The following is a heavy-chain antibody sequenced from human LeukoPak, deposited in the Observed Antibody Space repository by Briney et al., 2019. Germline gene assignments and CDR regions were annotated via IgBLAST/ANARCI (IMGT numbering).Heavy chain of an antibody. J-gene: IGHJ5*02. CDR3: AREGGVGTTAGPSSA. V-gene: IGHV7-4-1*02. D-gene: IGHD4-17*01. CDR1: GYTFTSYG. Sequence: EASVKVSCKASGYTFTSYGISWVRQAPGQGLEWMGWINTNTGNPTYAQGFTGRFVFSLDTSVSTAYLQISSLKAEDTAVYYCAREGGVGTTAGPSSAWGQGTLVTVSS. CDR2: INTNTGNP.